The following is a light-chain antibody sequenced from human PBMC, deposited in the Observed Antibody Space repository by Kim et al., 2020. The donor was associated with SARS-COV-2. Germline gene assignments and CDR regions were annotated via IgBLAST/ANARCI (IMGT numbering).Light chain of an antibody. CDR1: SANVGAGDE. CDR3: QSYDSSLSGV. CDR2: GKS. V-gene: IGLV1-40*01. J-gene: IGLJ3*02. Sequence: GEGGSSACGGSSANVGAGDEVHGYQQLPGTAPKLLIYGKSNRPSGVPDRFSGSKSGTSASLAITGLQAEDEADYYCQSYDSSLSGVFGGGTQLTVL.